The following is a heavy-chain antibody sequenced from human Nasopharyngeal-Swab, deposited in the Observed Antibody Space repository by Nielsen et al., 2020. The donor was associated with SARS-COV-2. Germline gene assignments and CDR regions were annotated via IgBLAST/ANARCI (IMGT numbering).Heavy chain of an antibody. CDR1: GGSISSYY. CDR3: ARASEGYGDYDY. D-gene: IGHD4-17*01. V-gene: IGHV4-59*13. J-gene: IGHJ4*02. CDR2: IFYSGST. Sequence: SETLSLTCTVSGGSISSYYWSWIRQLPGKGLEWIGYIFYSGSTYYNPSLKSRVTISVDTSKKQFSLKLSSVTAADTAVYYCARASEGYGDYDYWGQGTLVTVSS.